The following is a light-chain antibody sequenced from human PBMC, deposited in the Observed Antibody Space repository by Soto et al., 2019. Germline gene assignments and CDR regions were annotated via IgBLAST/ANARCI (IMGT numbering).Light chain of an antibody. CDR3: CSYTTSNTRQIV. J-gene: IGLJ1*01. Sequence: QSVLTQPASVSGSPGQSITISCTGTSSDVGGYNYVSWYQQHPGKAPKFMIYDDSSRPSGVSNRFSGSKSGNTASLTISGLQAEDEADYYCCSYTTSNTRQIVFGTGTKLTVL. CDR2: DDS. V-gene: IGLV2-14*03. CDR1: SSDVGGYNY.